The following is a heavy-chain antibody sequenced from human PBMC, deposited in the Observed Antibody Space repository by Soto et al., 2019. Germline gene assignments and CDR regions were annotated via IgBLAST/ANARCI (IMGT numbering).Heavy chain of an antibody. CDR3: ARVRQWLVRGSFDY. CDR2: IWYDGSNK. Sequence: QVQLVESGGGVVQPGRSLRLSCAASGFTFSSYGMHWVRQAPGKGLEWVAVIWYDGSNKYYADSVKGRFTISRDNSKNTLYLQMNSLRAEDTAVYYCARVRQWLVRGSFDYWGQGTLVIVSS. V-gene: IGHV3-33*01. J-gene: IGHJ4*02. CDR1: GFTFSSYG. D-gene: IGHD6-19*01.